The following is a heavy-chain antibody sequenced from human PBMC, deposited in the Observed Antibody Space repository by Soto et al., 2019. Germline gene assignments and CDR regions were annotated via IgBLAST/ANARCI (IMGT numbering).Heavy chain of an antibody. CDR1: GFTFSSYA. Sequence: GGSLRLSCAASGFTFSSYAMSWVRQAPGKGLEWVSAISGSGGSTYYADSVKGRFTISRDNSKNTLYLQMNSLRAEDTAVYYCAKDLYSSSLPNYFDYWGQGTLVTVSS. V-gene: IGHV3-23*01. CDR3: AKDLYSSSLPNYFDY. J-gene: IGHJ4*02. D-gene: IGHD6-13*01. CDR2: ISGSGGST.